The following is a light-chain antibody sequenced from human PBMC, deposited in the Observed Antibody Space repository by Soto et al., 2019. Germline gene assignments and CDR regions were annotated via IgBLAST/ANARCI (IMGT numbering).Light chain of an antibody. Sequence: IVLTQAPATLSWSPRERATLSCRASQSVSSYLAWYQQKPGQAPRLLIFGSSTRATVFPARFSGSGSGTEFTLIINSLQSEDLAVYYCQQYYAWPLTFGQGTKVDIK. CDR3: QQYYAWPLT. V-gene: IGKV3-15*01. CDR2: GSS. J-gene: IGKJ1*01. CDR1: QSVSSY.